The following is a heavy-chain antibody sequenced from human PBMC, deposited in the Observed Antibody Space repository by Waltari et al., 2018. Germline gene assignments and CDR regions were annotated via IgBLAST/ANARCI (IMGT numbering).Heavy chain of an antibody. Sequence: QVQLVQSGAEVKKPGASVKVSCKASGYTFTGYYMHWVRQAPGQGLEWMGGINPNSGGTNYGQKFQGRVPMTRDTSISTAYMGLSRLRSDDTAVYYCARDPVDLIVATIPQLAFDYWGQGTLVTVSS. CDR3: ARDPVDLIVATIPQLAFDY. CDR1: GYTFTGYY. J-gene: IGHJ4*02. V-gene: IGHV1-2*02. D-gene: IGHD5-12*01. CDR2: INPNSGGT.